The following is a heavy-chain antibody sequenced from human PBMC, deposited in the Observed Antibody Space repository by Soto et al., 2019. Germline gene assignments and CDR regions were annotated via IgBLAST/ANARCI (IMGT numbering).Heavy chain of an antibody. CDR1: GGSISSYY. Sequence: QVQLQESGPGLVKPSETLSLSCTVSGGSISSYYWSWFRQSPGKRMEWIGYVHHSWGSSYNPSLHSLVTISLTTSKGQFSLKAPSVAATDTDVYDCARQGFGPLHGLVDVWGQGTTVTVSS. J-gene: IGHJ6*02. CDR3: ARQGFGPLHGLVDV. D-gene: IGHD3-10*01. V-gene: IGHV4-59*08. CDR2: VHHSWGS.